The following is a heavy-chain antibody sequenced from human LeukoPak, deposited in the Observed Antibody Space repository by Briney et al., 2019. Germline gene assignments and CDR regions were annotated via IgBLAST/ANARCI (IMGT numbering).Heavy chain of an antibody. D-gene: IGHD1-26*01. CDR3: ARLGLSGSYYPYYFDY. CDR2: IYTSGST. Sequence: SETLSLTCTVSGGSISSYYWSWIRQPPGKRLEWIGYIYTSGSTNYNPSLKSRVTISVDTSKNQFSLKLSSVTAADTAVYYCARLGLSGSYYPYYFDYWGQGTLVTVSS. J-gene: IGHJ4*02. CDR1: GGSISSYY. V-gene: IGHV4-4*09.